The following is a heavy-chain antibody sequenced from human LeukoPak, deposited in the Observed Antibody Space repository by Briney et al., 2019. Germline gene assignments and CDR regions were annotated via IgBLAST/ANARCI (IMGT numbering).Heavy chain of an antibody. V-gene: IGHV4-34*01. Sequence: SETLSLTCAVYGGSFSGYYWSWIRQPPGKGLEWIGGINHSGSTNYNPSLKSRVTISVDTSKNQFSLKLSSVTAADTAMYYCARPNYHGSGFEYWGQGTLVTVSS. J-gene: IGHJ4*02. CDR2: INHSGST. D-gene: IGHD3-10*01. CDR3: ARPNYHGSGFEY. CDR1: GGSFSGYY.